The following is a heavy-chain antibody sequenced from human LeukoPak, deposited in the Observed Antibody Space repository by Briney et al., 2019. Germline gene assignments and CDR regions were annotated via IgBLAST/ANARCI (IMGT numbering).Heavy chain of an antibody. Sequence: ASVKVSCKASGYMFTDYYMHWVRQAPGQGLEWKGWINPNSGDTNYAQRFQGRVTMTRDTSIGTAYMELSRLRSDDTAVYYCARDLTYYYDSSGYSHFDYSGQGTLVTVSS. CDR3: ARDLTYYYDSSGYSHFDY. CDR1: GYMFTDYY. D-gene: IGHD3-22*01. CDR2: INPNSGDT. V-gene: IGHV1-2*02. J-gene: IGHJ4*02.